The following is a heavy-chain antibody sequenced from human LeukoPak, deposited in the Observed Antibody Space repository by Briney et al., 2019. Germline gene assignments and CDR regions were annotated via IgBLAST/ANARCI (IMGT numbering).Heavy chain of an antibody. CDR1: GISVSNDY. CDR3: ARDRRGEKDFDV. CDR2: IYADGYT. V-gene: IGHV3-53*04. J-gene: IGHJ3*01. Sequence: GGSLRLSCAASGISVSNDYMSWVRQAPGKGLEWVSAIYADGYTRDAASVKGRFSISRHNSKNTVYLQMDNLRPEDTAVYYCARDRRGEKDFDVWGPGTMVTVSS.